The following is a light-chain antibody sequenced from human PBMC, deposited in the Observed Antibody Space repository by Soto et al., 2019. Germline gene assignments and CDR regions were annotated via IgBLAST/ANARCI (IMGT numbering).Light chain of an antibody. V-gene: IGLV2-14*01. CDR3: SSYTSSSTPYV. J-gene: IGLJ1*01. CDR1: SSDVGGYNY. CDR2: EVS. Sequence: QSALPQPASVSGSPGQSITISCTGTSSDVGGYNYVSWYQQHPGKAPKLMIYEVSNRPSGVSNRFSGSKSGNTASLTISGLRAEDEADYYCSSYTSSSTPYVFGTGTKVTVL.